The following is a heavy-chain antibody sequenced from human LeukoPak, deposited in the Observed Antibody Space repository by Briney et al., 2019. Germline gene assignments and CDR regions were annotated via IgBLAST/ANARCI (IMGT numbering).Heavy chain of an antibody. D-gene: IGHD7-27*01. Sequence: ASVKVSCKASGYTFTGYYMYWVRQAPGQGLEWMGRINPNSGGTNYAQKLQGRVTMTTDTSTSTAYMELRSLRSDDTAVYYCARWGSSEGFDYWGQGTLVTVSS. V-gene: IGHV1-2*06. CDR3: ARWGSSEGFDY. CDR1: GYTFTGYY. J-gene: IGHJ4*02. CDR2: INPNSGGT.